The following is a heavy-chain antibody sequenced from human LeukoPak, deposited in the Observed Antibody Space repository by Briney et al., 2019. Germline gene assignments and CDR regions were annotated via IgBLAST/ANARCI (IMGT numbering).Heavy chain of an antibody. Sequence: ASVKVSCKASGYTFTSYYMHWVRQAPGQGLEWMGIINPSGGSTSYAQKFQGRVTMTRDTSTSTVYMELSSLRSEDTAVYYCAGEVLESSQFPSDAFDIWGQGTMVTVSS. J-gene: IGHJ3*02. CDR2: INPSGGST. CDR3: AGEVLESSQFPSDAFDI. D-gene: IGHD2-2*01. V-gene: IGHV1-46*01. CDR1: GYTFTSYY.